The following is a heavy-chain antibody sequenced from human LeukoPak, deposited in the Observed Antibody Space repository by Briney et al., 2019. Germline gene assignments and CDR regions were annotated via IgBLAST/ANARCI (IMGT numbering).Heavy chain of an antibody. CDR1: GGSISSSNW. CDR3: ARDPLEIAAAGTSDY. V-gene: IGHV4-4*02. J-gene: IGHJ4*02. D-gene: IGHD6-13*01. CDR2: IYHSGST. Sequence: PSGTLSLTCAVSGGSISSSNWWSWVRQPPGKGLEWIGEIYHSGSTNYNPSLQSRVTISVDKSKNQFSLKLSSVTAADTAVYYCARDPLEIAAAGTSDYWGQGTLVTVSS.